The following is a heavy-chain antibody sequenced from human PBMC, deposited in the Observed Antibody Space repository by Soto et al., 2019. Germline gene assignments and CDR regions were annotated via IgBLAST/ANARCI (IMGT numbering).Heavy chain of an antibody. J-gene: IGHJ6*02. Sequence: SETLSLTCTVSGGSISSYYWSWIRQPPGKGLEWIGYIYYSGSTNYNPSLKSRVTISVDTSKNQFSLKLSSVTAADTAVYYCARERVDSYKYYYYYYGMAVWGQGTTVTVSS. CDR2: IYYSGST. CDR3: ARERVDSYKYYYYYYGMAV. CDR1: GGSISSYY. D-gene: IGHD5-18*01. V-gene: IGHV4-59*01.